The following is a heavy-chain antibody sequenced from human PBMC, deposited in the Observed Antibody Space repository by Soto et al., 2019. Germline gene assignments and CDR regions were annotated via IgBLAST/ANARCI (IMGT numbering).Heavy chain of an antibody. D-gene: IGHD5-18*01. CDR2: IFYSGNT. CDR3: ARHRKGYSSYCYYGMDV. Sequence: NPSETLSLTCTVSGGSIRSSDYSWGWIRQSPGKGLEWIANIFYSGNTYYNPSLKSRLTISVDTSKNQFSLKLSSVTAADTALYYCARHRKGYSSYCYYGMDVWGQGTTVTVSS. J-gene: IGHJ6*02. V-gene: IGHV4-39*01. CDR1: GGSIRSSDYS.